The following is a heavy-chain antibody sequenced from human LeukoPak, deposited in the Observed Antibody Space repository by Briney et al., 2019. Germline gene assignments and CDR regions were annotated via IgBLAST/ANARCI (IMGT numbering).Heavy chain of an antibody. CDR2: IYSSGGT. CDR1: GGSISSSY. J-gene: IGHJ4*02. Sequence: KPSETLSLTCTVSGGSISSSYWSWIRQPPGKGLEWIGYIYSSGGTNYNPSLKSRVTISVDTSKNQFSLKVSSVTAADTAVYYCARFGYSGYGGLDYWGQGTLVTVSS. V-gene: IGHV4-59*08. CDR3: ARFGYSGYGGLDY. D-gene: IGHD5-12*01.